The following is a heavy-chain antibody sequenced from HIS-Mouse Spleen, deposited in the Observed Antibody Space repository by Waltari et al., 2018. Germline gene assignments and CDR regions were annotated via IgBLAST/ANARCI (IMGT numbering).Heavy chain of an antibody. J-gene: IGHJ4*02. CDR1: GYTFTGYY. D-gene: IGHD3-22*01. V-gene: IGHV1-2*02. Sequence: QVQLVQSGAEVKKPGASVKVSCKASGYTFTGYYMHWVRPAPGQGLEWMGWINPNSGGTNYAQKFQGRVTMTRDTSISTAYMELSRLRSDDTAVYYCARYYPSYYYDSSGSFDYWGQGTLVTVSS. CDR2: INPNSGGT. CDR3: ARYYPSYYYDSSGSFDY.